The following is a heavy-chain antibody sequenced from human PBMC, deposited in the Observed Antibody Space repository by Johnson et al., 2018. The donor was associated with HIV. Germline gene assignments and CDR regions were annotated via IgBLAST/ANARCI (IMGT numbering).Heavy chain of an antibody. J-gene: IGHJ3*02. CDR1: GFTFSIYG. V-gene: IGHV3-33*06. Sequence: QVQLVESGGGVVQPGRSLRLSCAASGFTFSIYGMHWVRQAPGKGLEWVAVIWYDGSNKHYADSVKGRFTISRDNSKNTLYLQMNSLRAEDTAVYYCAKGGSAVAVAFDIWGQGTMLTVSS. CDR2: IWYDGSNK. D-gene: IGHD6-19*01. CDR3: AKGGSAVAVAFDI.